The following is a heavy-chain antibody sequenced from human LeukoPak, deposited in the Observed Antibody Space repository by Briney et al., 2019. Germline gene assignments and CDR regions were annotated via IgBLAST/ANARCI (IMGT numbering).Heavy chain of an antibody. J-gene: IGHJ4*02. V-gene: IGHV3-64*01. CDR2: ISSNGGST. CDR1: GFTFSSYA. CDR3: ATFQGYCSSTSCFDY. D-gene: IGHD2-2*01. Sequence: GGSLRLSCAASGFTFSSYAMHWVRQAPGKGLEYVSAISSNGGSTYYANSVKGRFTISRDNSKNTLYLQMGSLRAEDMAVYYCATFQGYCSSTSCFDYWGQGTLVTVSS.